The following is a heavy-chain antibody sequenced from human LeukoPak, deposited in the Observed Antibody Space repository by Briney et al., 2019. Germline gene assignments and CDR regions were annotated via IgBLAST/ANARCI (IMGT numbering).Heavy chain of an antibody. J-gene: IGHJ6*02. CDR1: GYTFTSYY. D-gene: IGHD2-2*01. CDR3: ARQCSSTSCYPTGYYYGMGV. CDR2: INPSGGST. V-gene: IGHV1-46*01. Sequence: ASVKVSCKASGYTFTSYYMHWVRQAPGQGLAWMGIINPSGGSTSYAQKFQGRVTMTRDTSTSTVYMELSSLRSEDTAVYYCARQCSSTSCYPTGYYYGMGVWGQGTTVTVSS.